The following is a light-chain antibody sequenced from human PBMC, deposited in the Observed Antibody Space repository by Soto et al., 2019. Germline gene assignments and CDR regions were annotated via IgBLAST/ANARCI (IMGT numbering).Light chain of an antibody. CDR1: SSDVGSDNL. CDR3: SSYAGSTTYV. CDR2: EVS. V-gene: IGLV2-23*02. J-gene: IGLJ1*01. Sequence: QSALTQPSSVSGSPGQSMTISCTGTSSDVGSDNLVSWYQQHPGKAPKFMIYEVSKRPSGVSNRFSGSKSGNTASLTISGLQAEDEADYYCSSYAGSTTYVFGTGTKLTVL.